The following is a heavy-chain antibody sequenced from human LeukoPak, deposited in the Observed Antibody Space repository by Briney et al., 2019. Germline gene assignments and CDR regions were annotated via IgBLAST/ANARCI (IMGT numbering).Heavy chain of an antibody. D-gene: IGHD4-23*01. J-gene: IGHJ3*02. Sequence: GGSLRLSCAASGFTFSNYAMSWVRQAPGKGLEWVSSISGSGGTTYYAGSVKGRFTISRDNSKNTLYLQMNSLRAEDTAVYYCARTTVVTPRAFDIWGQGTMVTVSS. CDR2: ISGSGGTT. CDR3: ARTTVVTPRAFDI. CDR1: GFTFSNYA. V-gene: IGHV3-23*01.